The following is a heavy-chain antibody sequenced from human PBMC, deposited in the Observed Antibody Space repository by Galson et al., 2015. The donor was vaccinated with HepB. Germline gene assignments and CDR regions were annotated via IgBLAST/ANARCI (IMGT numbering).Heavy chain of an antibody. D-gene: IGHD6-13*01. V-gene: IGHV3-7*01. CDR1: GFTFSKYW. CDR2: INQDGSKK. J-gene: IGHJ6*02. CDR3: AGEVAADSGMDV. Sequence: SLRLSCAASGFTFSKYWMNWVRQAPGKGPEWVANINQDGSKKQFGESVRGRFTISRDNAKNSLYLQMNSLRAEDTAVYYCAGEVAADSGMDVWGQGTKVTVSS.